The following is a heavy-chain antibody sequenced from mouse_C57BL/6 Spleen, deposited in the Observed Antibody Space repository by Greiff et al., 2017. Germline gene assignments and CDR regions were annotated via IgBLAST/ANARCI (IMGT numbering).Heavy chain of an antibody. D-gene: IGHD1-1*01. Sequence: DVHLVESGGGLVQPGGSLKLSCAASGFTFSDYGMAWVRQAPRKGPEWVAFISNLAYSIYYADTVTGRFTSSKENAKNTLYLEMSSLRSEDTAMYACARHRDTTGAKDYWGQGTSVTVSS. J-gene: IGHJ4*01. CDR3: ARHRDTTGAKDY. V-gene: IGHV5-15*01. CDR2: ISNLAYSI. CDR1: GFTFSDYG.